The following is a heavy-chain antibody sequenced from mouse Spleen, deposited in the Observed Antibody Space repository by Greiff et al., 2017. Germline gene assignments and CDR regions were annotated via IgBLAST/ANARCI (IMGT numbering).Heavy chain of an antibody. CDR1: GFSLTSYG. CDR3: ARHESGSSYNYAMDY. D-gene: IGHD1-1*01. J-gene: IGHJ4*01. V-gene: IGHV2-6-1*01. CDR2: IWSDGST. Sequence: QVQLKESGPGLVAPSQSLSITCTVSGFSLTSYGVHWVRQPPGKGLEWLVVIWSDGSTTYNSALKSRLSISKDNSKSQVFLKMNSLQTDDTAMYYCARHESGSSYNYAMDYWGQGTSVTVSS.